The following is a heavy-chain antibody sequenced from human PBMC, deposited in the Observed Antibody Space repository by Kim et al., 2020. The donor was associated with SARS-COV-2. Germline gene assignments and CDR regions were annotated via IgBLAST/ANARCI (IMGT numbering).Heavy chain of an antibody. CDR1: GGSFSDYN. D-gene: IGHD2-2*01. J-gene: IGHJ6*02. CDR2: INHSGSA. Sequence: SETLSLTCAVYGGSFSDYNWSWIRQPPGKGLEWIGEINHSGSANVSPSLKSRVTISVDTSKSQFSLSLKSMTATDTAVYYCARGRAGGVPAPVLGLGPFYDYYAMDVWGRGTPVAVSS. V-gene: IGHV4-34*01. CDR3: ARGRAGGVPAPVLGLGPFYDYYAMDV.